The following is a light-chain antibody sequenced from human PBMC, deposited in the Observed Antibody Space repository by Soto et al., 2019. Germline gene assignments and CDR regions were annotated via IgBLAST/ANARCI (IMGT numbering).Light chain of an antibody. Sequence: QSALTQPASVSGSLGQSITISCTGTSIDVGRYSLVSWYQQYPGKASRLMIYQDIERPSGVSNRFSASKSGNTASLTISGLQTEDDANYYCCSYAGGTSVVFGGGTKLIVL. CDR1: SIDVGRYSL. CDR2: QDI. V-gene: IGLV2-23*01. J-gene: IGLJ2*01. CDR3: CSYAGGTSVV.